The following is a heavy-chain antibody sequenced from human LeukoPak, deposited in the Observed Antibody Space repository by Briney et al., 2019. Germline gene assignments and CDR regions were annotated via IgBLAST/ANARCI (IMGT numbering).Heavy chain of an antibody. V-gene: IGHV4-34*01. CDR1: GGSLSEYY. CDR2: INHSGST. CDR3: APRGDIEHSYGYGKWFDP. D-gene: IGHD5-18*01. J-gene: IGHJ5*02. Sequence: PSETLSLTCAVYGGSLSEYYWSWIRQPPGKGLEWIGEINHSGSTNYNASLKSRVTISVDTSKNQFSLRLSSVTAADTAVYYCAPRGDIEHSYGYGKWFDPWGQGTRVTVSS.